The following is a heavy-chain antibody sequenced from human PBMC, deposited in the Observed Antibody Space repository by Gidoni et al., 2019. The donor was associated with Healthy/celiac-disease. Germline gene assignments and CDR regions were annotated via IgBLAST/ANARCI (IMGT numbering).Heavy chain of an antibody. V-gene: IGHV6-1*01. CDR3: ARDRTYYYDSSGYYHRVGEDYYGMDV. J-gene: IGHJ6*02. CDR2: TYYRSKWYN. Sequence: QVQLQQSGPGLVKPSQTLSLTCAISGDSVSSNSAAWNWIRQSPSRGLEWLGRTYYRSKWYNDYAVSVKSRITINPDTSKNQFSLQLNSVTPEDTAVYYCARDRTYYYDSSGYYHRVGEDYYGMDVWGQGTTVTVSS. CDR1: GDSVSSNSAA. D-gene: IGHD3-22*01.